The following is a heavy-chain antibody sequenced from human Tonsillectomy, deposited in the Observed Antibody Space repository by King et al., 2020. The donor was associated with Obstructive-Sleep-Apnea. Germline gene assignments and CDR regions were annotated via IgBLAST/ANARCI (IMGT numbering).Heavy chain of an antibody. CDR1: GGSISSSSYY. CDR3: ARAIAAAGTGYAFDI. J-gene: IGHJ3*02. D-gene: IGHD6-13*01. V-gene: IGHV4-39*07. CDR2: SYYSGST. Sequence: QLQESGPGLVKPSETLSLTCTVSGGSISSSSYYWGWIRQPPGKGLEWIGTSYYSGSTYHNSSLKSRVTISVDTSKNQFSLKLSSGTAADTAVYYCARAIAAAGTGYAFDIWGQGTMATVSS.